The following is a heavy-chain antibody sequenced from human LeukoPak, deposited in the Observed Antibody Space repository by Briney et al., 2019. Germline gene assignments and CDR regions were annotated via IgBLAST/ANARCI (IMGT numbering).Heavy chain of an antibody. D-gene: IGHD3-16*01. Sequence: PSETLSLTCTVSGHSISSPYYRAWIRQPPGKGLEWIGSISHGATTYYKPSLKSRLTISIDVSKNQFSLKLSSVTAADTAVYYCARDARLRRAGAFDYWGQGTLVTVSS. CDR1: GHSISSPYY. CDR3: ARDARLRRAGAFDY. V-gene: IGHV4-38-2*02. J-gene: IGHJ4*02. CDR2: ISHGATT.